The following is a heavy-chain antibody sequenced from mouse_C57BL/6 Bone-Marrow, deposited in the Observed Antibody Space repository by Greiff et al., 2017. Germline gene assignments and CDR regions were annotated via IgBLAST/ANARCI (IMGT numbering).Heavy chain of an antibody. D-gene: IGHD1-1*01. CDR1: GYTFTSYW. V-gene: IGHV1-55*01. Sequence: QVQLQQPGAELVKPGASVKMSCKASGYTFTSYWITWVKQRPGQGLEWIGDIYPGSGSTNYNEKFKSKATLTVDTSSSTAYMQLSSLTSEDSAVYYCASGSSYHWYFDVWGKGTTVTVSS. CDR2: IYPGSGST. J-gene: IGHJ1*03. CDR3: ASGSSYHWYFDV.